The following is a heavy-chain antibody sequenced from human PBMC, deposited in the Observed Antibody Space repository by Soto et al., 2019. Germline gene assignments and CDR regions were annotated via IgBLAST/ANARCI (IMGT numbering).Heavy chain of an antibody. CDR3: EKLLY. V-gene: IGHV3-21*06. J-gene: IGHJ4*02. CDR2: ISSGSSDT. Sequence: PGRSLRLSCEASRLTFSRVSMTWVRQFPGKGLEWVASISSGSSDTWYADSVKGRSIISRDSAQPCPSLQINTLRPEDTAMYYCEKLLYWSPETQVTTSS. D-gene: IGHD2-21*01. CDR1: RLTFSRVS.